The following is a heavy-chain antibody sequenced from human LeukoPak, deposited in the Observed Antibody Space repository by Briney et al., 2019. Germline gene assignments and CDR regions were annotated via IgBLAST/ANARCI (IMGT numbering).Heavy chain of an antibody. CDR1: GGSFTGFY. CDR3: ARGRRLVYGDPLGRYFDL. Sequence: PSETLSLTCAVYGGSFTGFYWSWIRQPPGKGLQWIGESIHGGNINYNPSLKSRLTISLDMSKYQFSLKLSSVTAADTAVYFCARGRRLVYGDPLGRYFDLWGRGTPVTVSS. D-gene: IGHD4-17*01. V-gene: IGHV4-34*01. CDR2: SIHGGNI. J-gene: IGHJ2*01.